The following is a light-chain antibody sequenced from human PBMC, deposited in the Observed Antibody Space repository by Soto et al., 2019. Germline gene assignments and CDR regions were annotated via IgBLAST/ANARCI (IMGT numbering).Light chain of an antibody. CDR3: QQYGSSPRT. J-gene: IGKJ1*01. CDR2: GAS. V-gene: IGKV3-20*01. CDR1: QSVSSSY. Sequence: EIIITQSPSTLSFSPLEIATLSCRASQSVSSSYLAWYQQKPGQAPRLLIYGASSRATGIPDRFSGSGSGTDFTLTISRLEPEDFAVYYCQQYGSSPRTFGQGTKVDIK.